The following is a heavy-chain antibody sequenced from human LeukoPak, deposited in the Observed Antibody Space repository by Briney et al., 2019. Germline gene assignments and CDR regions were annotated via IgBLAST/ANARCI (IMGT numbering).Heavy chain of an antibody. CDR2: ISSSSSYI. Sequence: PGGSLRLSCAASGFTFSSYSMNWVRQAPGKGLEWVSSISSSSSYIYYADSVKGRFTISRDNAKNSLYLQMNSLRAEDTAAYYCARDTSNGVGSGSPFDYWGQGTLVTVSS. J-gene: IGHJ4*02. D-gene: IGHD3-10*01. CDR3: ARDTSNGVGSGSPFDY. V-gene: IGHV3-21*01. CDR1: GFTFSSYS.